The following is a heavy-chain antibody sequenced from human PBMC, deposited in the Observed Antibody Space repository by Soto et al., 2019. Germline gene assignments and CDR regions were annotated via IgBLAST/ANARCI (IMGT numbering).Heavy chain of an antibody. D-gene: IGHD2-21*01. V-gene: IGHV1-2*04. J-gene: IGHJ3*02. CDR3: ARGVQTGDDAFDI. Sequence: ASVKVCSKASGYTFTGYYMHWVRQAPGRGLEWMGWINPNSGGTNYAQKFQGWVTMTRDTSISTAYMELSRLRSDDTAVYYCARGVQTGDDAFDIWGQGTMVTVSS. CDR1: GYTFTGYY. CDR2: INPNSGGT.